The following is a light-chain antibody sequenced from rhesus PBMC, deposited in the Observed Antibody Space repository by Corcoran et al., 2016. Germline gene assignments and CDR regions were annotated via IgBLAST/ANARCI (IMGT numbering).Light chain of an antibody. Sequence: DIQMTQSPSSLSASVGDTVTITCRASQSISSWLAWYQQKPGKAPKLLIYNGSSLQSGVPSRFSGSGSETDFTLPLSSLQSEDFATYYCPQYSSSPPLTFGEGTKVELK. CDR2: NGS. CDR1: QSISSW. CDR3: PQYSSSPPLT. V-gene: IGKV1-22*01. J-gene: IGKJ4*01.